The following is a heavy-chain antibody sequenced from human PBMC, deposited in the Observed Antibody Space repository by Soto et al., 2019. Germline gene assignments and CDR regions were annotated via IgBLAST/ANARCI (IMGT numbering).Heavy chain of an antibody. CDR2: IYYSGST. CDR3: ASRIKAFDY. J-gene: IGHJ4*02. V-gene: IGHV4-39*01. Sequence: SETLSLTCTVSGDSSVSSSSYYWGWIRQPPGKGLEWIGSIYYSGSTYYNPSLKSRVTISVDTSKSQFSLKLSSVTAADTAVYYCASRIKAFDYWGQGTLVTVPQ. CDR1: GDSSVSSSSYY.